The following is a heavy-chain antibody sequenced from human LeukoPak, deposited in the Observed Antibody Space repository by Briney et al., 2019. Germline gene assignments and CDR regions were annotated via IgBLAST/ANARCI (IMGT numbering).Heavy chain of an antibody. CDR1: GGSISSGSYY. D-gene: IGHD6-13*01. Sequence: PSETLSLTCTVSGGSISSGSYYWSWIRQPAGKGLEWIGRIYTSGSTNYNPSLKSRVTISVDTSKNQFSLKLSSVTAADTAVYYCARVTWLAAAANHRDYYYYYYMDVWGKGTTVTISS. CDR2: IYTSGST. CDR3: ARVTWLAAAANHRDYYYYYYMDV. V-gene: IGHV4-61*02. J-gene: IGHJ6*03.